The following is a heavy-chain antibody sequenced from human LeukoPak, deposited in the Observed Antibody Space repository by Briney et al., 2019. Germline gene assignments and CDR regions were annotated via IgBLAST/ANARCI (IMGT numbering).Heavy chain of an antibody. J-gene: IGHJ5*02. Sequence: ASVKVSCKASGYTFTSYDINWVRQATGQGLEWMGWMNPNSGNTIYAQKFQGRVTITRNTSISTAYMELSRLRSDDTAVYYCARGSSRARTWFDPWGQGTLVTVSS. D-gene: IGHD6-6*01. CDR2: MNPNSGNT. V-gene: IGHV1-8*03. CDR3: ARGSSRARTWFDP. CDR1: GYTFTSYD.